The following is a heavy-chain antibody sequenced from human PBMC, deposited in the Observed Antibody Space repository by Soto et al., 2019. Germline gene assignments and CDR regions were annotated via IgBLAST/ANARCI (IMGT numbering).Heavy chain of an antibody. D-gene: IGHD6-19*01. Sequence: QLQLQESGPGLVKPSETLSLTSTVSGGSISSSTYYWGWIRQPPGKGLEWIGSIYYSGSTYYNPSLKSRVTIAVDTSKIHFSLTLSSVTAADTAVYYCVIAVAGTSGWFDPWGQGTMVTVSS. CDR3: VIAVAGTSGWFDP. V-gene: IGHV4-39*02. J-gene: IGHJ5*02. CDR2: IYYSGST. CDR1: GGSISSSTYY.